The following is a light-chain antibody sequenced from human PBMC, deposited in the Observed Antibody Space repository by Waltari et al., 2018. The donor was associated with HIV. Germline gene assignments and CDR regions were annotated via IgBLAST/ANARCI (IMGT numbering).Light chain of an antibody. Sequence: QSVLTQPPSASGTPGQRVTIPCSGGRSTLVDNTFYWYQQPPCTAPRLVIDSDSERPSGVPDRFSGSKSGTSASLAISGLQSEDEADYYCAAWDGNLNGRVFGGGTKLTVL. J-gene: IGLJ3*02. CDR1: RSTLVDNT. CDR3: AAWDGNLNGRV. CDR2: SDS. V-gene: IGLV1-44*01.